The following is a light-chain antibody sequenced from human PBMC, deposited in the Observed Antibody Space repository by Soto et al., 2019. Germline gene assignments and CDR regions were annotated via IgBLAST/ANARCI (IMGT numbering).Light chain of an antibody. CDR2: KVS. CDR1: QSLVYSDGNIY. V-gene: IGKV2-30*01. J-gene: IGKJ5*01. CDR3: MQGTHWPPIT. Sequence: DVVLTQSPLSLPVTLGQPASISRRSTQSLVYSDGNIYLNWFQQRPGQSPRRLIYKVSNRDSGVPDRFSGSGSGTDFTLKISRVEAEDVGVYYCMQGTHWPPITFGQGTRLEIK.